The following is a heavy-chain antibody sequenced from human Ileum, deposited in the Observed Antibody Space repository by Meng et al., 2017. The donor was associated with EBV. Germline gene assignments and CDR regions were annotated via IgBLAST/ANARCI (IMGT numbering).Heavy chain of an antibody. CDR3: ARSLTTPYYFDD. V-gene: IGHV4-30-4*01. D-gene: IGHD1-14*01. Sequence: ESGPGSVKPSQLRSLTCTVSADSIGVVGYFWSWIRQPPGKGLEWIGYIYYSGNTYYKPSLKSRVTMSVDTSKNQFSLKLSSVTAADTAVYYCARSLTTPYYFDDWGQGTLVTVSS. CDR2: IYYSGNT. J-gene: IGHJ4*02. CDR1: ADSIGVVGYF.